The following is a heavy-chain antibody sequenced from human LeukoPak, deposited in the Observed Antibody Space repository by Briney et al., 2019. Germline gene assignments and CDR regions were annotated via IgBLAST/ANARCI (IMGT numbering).Heavy chain of an antibody. J-gene: IGHJ6*03. V-gene: IGHV3-23*01. CDR1: GFTFDDYG. Sequence: PGGSLRLSCAASGFTFDDYGMSWVRQAPGKGLEWVSAISGSGGSTYYADSVKGRFTISRDNSKNTLYLQMNSLRAEDTAVYYCAKGGLWFGELLPTVAFMDVWGKGTTVTISS. CDR3: AKGGLWFGELLPTVAFMDV. D-gene: IGHD3-10*01. CDR2: ISGSGGST.